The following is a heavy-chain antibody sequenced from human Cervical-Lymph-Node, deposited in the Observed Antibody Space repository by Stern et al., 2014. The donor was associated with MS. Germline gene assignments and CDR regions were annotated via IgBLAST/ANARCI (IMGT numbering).Heavy chain of an antibody. CDR3: ARDTSSPERSDW. J-gene: IGHJ4*02. CDR1: GFTVSRDY. Sequence: EVQLVESGGGVIQPGGSLRLSCTASGFTVSRDYMTWVRQAPGKGLAWVSLITNVGSTFYTDSVKGRFTISRDDSKNTVYLHMTSLRAEDTAMYYSARDTSSPERSDWWGQGTLVTVSS. V-gene: IGHV3-53*01. D-gene: IGHD1-1*01. CDR2: ITNVGST.